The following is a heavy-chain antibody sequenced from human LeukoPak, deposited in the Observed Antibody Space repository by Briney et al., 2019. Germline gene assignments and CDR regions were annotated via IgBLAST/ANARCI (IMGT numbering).Heavy chain of an antibody. V-gene: IGHV5-51*01. CDR3: ARHETGPYFDY. CDR2: IYPGDSDT. CDR1: GYSFTTYW. Sequence: GESLKISCKGSGYSFTTYWIGWVCQMPGKGLECMGIIYPGDSDTRYSPSFQGQVTISADKSFSTAYLQWSSLKASDTAMYYCARHETGPYFDYWGQGTLVTVSS. D-gene: IGHD3-9*01. J-gene: IGHJ4*02.